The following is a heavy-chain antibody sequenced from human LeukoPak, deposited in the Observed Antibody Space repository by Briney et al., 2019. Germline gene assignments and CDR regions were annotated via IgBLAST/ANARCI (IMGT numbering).Heavy chain of an antibody. CDR3: AWSGYYTEYYFDY. J-gene: IGHJ4*02. CDR1: GYTFTSYY. V-gene: IGHV1-46*03. D-gene: IGHD3-3*01. CDR2: INPSGGST. Sequence: ASVKVSCKASGYTFTSYYMHWVRQAPGQGLEWMGIINPSGGSTSYAQKFQGRVTMTRDTSTSTAYMELSSLRPEDTAVYYCAWSGYYTEYYFDYWGQGTLVTVSS.